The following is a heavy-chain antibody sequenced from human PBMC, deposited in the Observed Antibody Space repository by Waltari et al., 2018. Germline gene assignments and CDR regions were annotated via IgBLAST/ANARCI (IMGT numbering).Heavy chain of an antibody. J-gene: IGHJ4*02. D-gene: IGHD5-12*01. CDR3: ATSGWYSGYDWNDY. CDR1: GFTFSSYW. V-gene: IGHV3-7*01. Sequence: EVQLVESGGGLVQPGGSLRLSCAASGFTFSSYWMSWVRQAPGKGLEWVANIKQDGSEKYYVDSVKGRFTIARDNAKNSLYLQMNSLRAEDTAVYYCATSGWYSGYDWNDYWGQGTLVTVSS. CDR2: IKQDGSEK.